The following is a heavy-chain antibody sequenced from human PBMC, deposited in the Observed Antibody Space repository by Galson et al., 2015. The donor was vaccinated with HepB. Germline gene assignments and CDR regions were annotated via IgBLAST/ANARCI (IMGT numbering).Heavy chain of an antibody. V-gene: IGHV3-30*03. CDR3: ARVPTHITMIVVVIPYFDY. J-gene: IGHJ4*02. Sequence: SLRLSCAASGFTFSTYGMHWVRQAPGKGLEWVAVISYDGSNKYYADSVKGRFTISRDNSKNTLYLQMNSLRAEDTAVYYCARVPTHITMIVVVIPYFDYWGQGTLVTVSS. D-gene: IGHD3-22*01. CDR1: GFTFSTYG. CDR2: ISYDGSNK.